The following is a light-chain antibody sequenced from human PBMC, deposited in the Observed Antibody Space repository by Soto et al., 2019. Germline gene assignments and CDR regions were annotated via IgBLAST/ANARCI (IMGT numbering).Light chain of an antibody. CDR3: QVWDSRSDQVV. J-gene: IGLJ2*01. CDR1: NIGSNS. CDR2: DDS. Sequence: SYELTQPPSVAVAPGQTARITCGGTNIGSNSVHWYQQKPGQAPVLVVYDDSDRPSGIPERFSGSNSGNTATLTISRVEAGDEADYYCQVWDSRSDQVVFGGGTKLTVL. V-gene: IGLV3-21*02.